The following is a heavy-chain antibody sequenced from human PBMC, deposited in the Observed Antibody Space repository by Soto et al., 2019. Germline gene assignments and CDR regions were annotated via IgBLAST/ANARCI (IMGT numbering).Heavy chain of an antibody. CDR3: ARFPGGSGSYWPDYYYYMDV. CDR1: GYTFTSYD. Sequence: ASVKVSCKASGYTFTSYDINWVRQATGQGLEWMGWMNPNSGNTGYAQKFQGRVTMTRNTSISTAYMELSSLRSEDTAVYYCARFPGGSGSYWPDYYYYMDVWGKGTTVTSP. CDR2: MNPNSGNT. D-gene: IGHD3-10*01. V-gene: IGHV1-8*01. J-gene: IGHJ6*03.